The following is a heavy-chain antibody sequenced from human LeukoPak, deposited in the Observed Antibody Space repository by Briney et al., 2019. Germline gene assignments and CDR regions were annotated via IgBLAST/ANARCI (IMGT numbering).Heavy chain of an antibody. CDR3: ARDGGPSVAENWFDP. CDR2: INPSGGST. J-gene: IGHJ5*02. CDR1: GYTFTSYY. V-gene: IGHV1-46*01. D-gene: IGHD6-19*01. Sequence: ASVKVSFKASGYTFTSYYMHWVRQAPGQGLEWMGIINPSGGSTSYAQKFQGRVTMTRDTSTSTVYMELSSLRSEDTAVYYCARDGGPSVAENWFDPWGQGTLVTVSS.